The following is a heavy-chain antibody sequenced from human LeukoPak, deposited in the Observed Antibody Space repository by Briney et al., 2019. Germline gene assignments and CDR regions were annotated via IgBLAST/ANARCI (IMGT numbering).Heavy chain of an antibody. D-gene: IGHD2-8*01. V-gene: IGHV4-39*07. CDR1: GGSISSSSYY. CDR3: ARERSPYCTNGVCVYYYMDV. CDR2: IYYSGST. Sequence: SETLSLTCTVSGGSISSSSYYWGWIRQPPGKGLEWIGSIYYSGSTYYNPSLKSRVTISVDMSKNQFSLKLSSVTAADTAVYYCARERSPYCTNGVCVYYYMDVWGKGTMVTVSS. J-gene: IGHJ6*03.